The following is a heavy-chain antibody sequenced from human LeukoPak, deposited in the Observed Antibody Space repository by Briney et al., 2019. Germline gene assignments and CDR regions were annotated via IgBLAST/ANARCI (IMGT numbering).Heavy chain of an antibody. Sequence: AGGSLRLSCAASGFTFSSYAMTWVRQAPGKGLQGVSVLYAGGSTYYTDSVKGRFTISRDDSKNTLYLQMNSLRAEDTAVYYCARHSGSHWGQGTLVTVSS. V-gene: IGHV3-66*04. CDR3: ARHSGSH. D-gene: IGHD1-26*01. J-gene: IGHJ4*02. CDR2: LYAGGST. CDR1: GFTFSSYA.